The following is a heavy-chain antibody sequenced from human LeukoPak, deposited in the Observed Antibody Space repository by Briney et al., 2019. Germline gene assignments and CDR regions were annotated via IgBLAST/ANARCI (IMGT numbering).Heavy chain of an antibody. CDR3: ARECSGGSCYSGNY. D-gene: IGHD2-15*01. V-gene: IGHV4-38-2*02. J-gene: IGHJ4*02. Sequence: SETLSLTCTVSGYSISSGYYWGWIRQPPGKGPEWIGSIYHSGSTYYNPSLKSRVTISVDTSKNQFSLKLSSVTAADTAVYYCARECSGGSCYSGNYWGQGTLVTVSS. CDR1: GYSISSGYY. CDR2: IYHSGST.